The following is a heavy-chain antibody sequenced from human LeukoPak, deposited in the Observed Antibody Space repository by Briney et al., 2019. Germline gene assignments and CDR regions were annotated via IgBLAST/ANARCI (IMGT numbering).Heavy chain of an antibody. V-gene: IGHV1-69*04. CDR1: GGTFSSYA. CDR2: IIPILGIA. CDR3: ARDRIVGATTGWFDP. D-gene: IGHD1-26*01. J-gene: IGHJ5*02. Sequence: SVKVSCKASGGTFSSYAISWVRQAPGQGLEWMGRIIPILGIANYAQKFQGRVTITADKSTSTAYMELSSLRSEDTAVYYCARDRIVGATTGWFDPWGQGTLVTVSS.